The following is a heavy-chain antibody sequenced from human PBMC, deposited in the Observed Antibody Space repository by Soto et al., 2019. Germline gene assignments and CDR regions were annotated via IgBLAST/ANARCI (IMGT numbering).Heavy chain of an antibody. J-gene: IGHJ6*02. CDR1: GFTFSDYY. D-gene: IGHD1-26*01. CDR2: ISSTSSYT. V-gene: IGHV3-11*05. Sequence: QVQLVESGGALVKPGGSLRLSCAASGFTFSDYYMSWIRQAPGKGLECVSYISSTSSYTNYADSVRGRFTISRDNAKNSLYLHMNSLRGEDTAVYYCARVWTVGYGLEVWGQGTTVTVS. CDR3: ARVWTVGYGLEV.